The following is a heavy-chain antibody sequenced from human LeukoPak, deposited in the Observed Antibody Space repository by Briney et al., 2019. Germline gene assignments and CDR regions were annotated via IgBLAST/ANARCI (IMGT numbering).Heavy chain of an antibody. CDR3: ARGFDDILTGYYIGDPKYYFDY. Sequence: ASVKVSCKASGGTFSSYAISWVRQAPGQGLEWMGWISAYNGNTNYAQKLQGRVTMTTDTSTSTAYMELRSLRSDDTAVYYCARGFDDILTGYYIGDPKYYFDYWGQGTLVTVSS. V-gene: IGHV1-18*01. CDR2: ISAYNGNT. D-gene: IGHD3-9*01. CDR1: GGTFSSYA. J-gene: IGHJ4*02.